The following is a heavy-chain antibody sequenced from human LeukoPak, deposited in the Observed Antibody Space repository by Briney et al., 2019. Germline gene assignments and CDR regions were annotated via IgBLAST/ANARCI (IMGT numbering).Heavy chain of an antibody. CDR1: EFTFSSYS. V-gene: IGHV3-48*01. J-gene: IGHJ4*02. Sequence: PGGSLRLSCAASEFTFSSYSMNWVRQAPGKGLEWVSYISSSSSTIYYADSVKGRFTISRDNAKNSLYLQMNSLRAEDTAVYYCARNGYYDNLDYWGQGTLVTVSS. CDR2: ISSSSSTI. CDR3: ARNGYYDNLDY. D-gene: IGHD3-22*01.